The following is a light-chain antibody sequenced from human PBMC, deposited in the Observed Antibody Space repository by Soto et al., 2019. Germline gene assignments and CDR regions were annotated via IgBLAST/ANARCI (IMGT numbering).Light chain of an antibody. CDR1: QSVSSN. CDR3: QQRASWVT. Sequence: EIVMTQSPATLSVPPGERATLSCRASQSVSSNLAWYQQKPGQAPRLLIYGASTRATGIPARFSGSGSGTEFTLTISSLQSEDFAVYYCQQRASWVTFGQGTRLEIK. CDR2: GAS. J-gene: IGKJ5*01. V-gene: IGKV3-15*01.